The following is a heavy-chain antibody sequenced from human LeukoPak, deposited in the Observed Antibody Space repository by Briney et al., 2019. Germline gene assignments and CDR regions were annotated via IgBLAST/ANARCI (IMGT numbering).Heavy chain of an antibody. Sequence: SQTLSLTCTVSGASIRSGDYYWSWIRQPPGKGLEWIGYIYDSGSTYYNPSLKSRITISVDTSENRFSLKLSSVTAADTAVYYCASRKVYAHWFDPWGQGTLVTVSS. CDR1: GASIRSGDYY. D-gene: IGHD2-8*01. J-gene: IGHJ5*02. CDR2: IYDSGST. CDR3: ASRKVYAHWFDP. V-gene: IGHV4-30-4*01.